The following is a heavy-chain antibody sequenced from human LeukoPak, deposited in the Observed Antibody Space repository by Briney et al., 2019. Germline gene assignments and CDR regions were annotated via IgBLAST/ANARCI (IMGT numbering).Heavy chain of an antibody. J-gene: IGHJ4*02. CDR2: IYYSGST. CDR3: ARIVGATLFDY. V-gene: IGHV4-39*01. D-gene: IGHD1-26*01. CDR1: GGSISSSSYY. Sequence: SETLSLTCTVSGGSISSSSYYWGWIRQPPGKGLEWVGSIYYSGSTYYNPSLKSRVTISVDTSKNQFSLKLSSVTAADTAVYYCARIVGATLFDYWGQGTLVTVSS.